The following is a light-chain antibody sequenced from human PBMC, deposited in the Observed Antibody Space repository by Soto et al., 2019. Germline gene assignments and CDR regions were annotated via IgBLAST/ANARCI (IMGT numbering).Light chain of an antibody. CDR1: SSDVGGYNY. CDR2: DVT. J-gene: IGLJ1*01. CDR3: SSYTSTSTPYV. V-gene: IGLV2-14*03. Sequence: QSALTQPASVSGSPGQSIAISCTGTSSDVGGYNYVSWYQQHPGKAPKLLIDDVTHRPSGVSNRFSGSKSGDTASLTISGLQAEDEADYYCSSYTSTSTPYVFGGGTKVTVL.